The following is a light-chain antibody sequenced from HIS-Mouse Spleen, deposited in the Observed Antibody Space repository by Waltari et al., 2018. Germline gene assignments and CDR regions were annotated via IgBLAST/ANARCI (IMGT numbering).Light chain of an antibody. CDR3: YSTDSSGSHRV. CDR1: ALPKKY. V-gene: IGLV3-10*01. Sequence: SYELTQPPSVTVSPGQTARITCSGDALPKKYSYWYQQKSGQAPVLVIYEDRKRPYGTTERFSGSSLGTMATLTSRGAHVEGEADYYWYSTDSSGSHRVFGGGSKLTVL. CDR2: EDR. J-gene: IGLJ2*01.